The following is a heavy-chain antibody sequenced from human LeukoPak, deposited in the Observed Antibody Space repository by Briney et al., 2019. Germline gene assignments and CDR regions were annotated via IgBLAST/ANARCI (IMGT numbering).Heavy chain of an antibody. CDR3: ARDISPGMVRGVIRY. CDR1: GFTVSSNY. J-gene: IGHJ4*02. V-gene: IGHV3-30*03. D-gene: IGHD3-10*01. CDR2: ISYDGSNK. Sequence: QSGGSLRLSCATSGFTVSSNYMSWVRQAPGKGLEWVAVISYDGSNKYYADSVKGRFTIPRDNSKNTLYLQMNSLRAEDTAVYYCARDISPGMVRGVIRYWGQGTLVTVSS.